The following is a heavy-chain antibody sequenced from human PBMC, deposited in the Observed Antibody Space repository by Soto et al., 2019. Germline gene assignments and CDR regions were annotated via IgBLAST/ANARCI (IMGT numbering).Heavy chain of an antibody. D-gene: IGHD3-16*01. V-gene: IGHV3-15*07. Sequence: EVQLVESGGGLVKPGGSLRLSCAASGFTFSNAWMNWVRQAPGKGLEWVGRIKSKTDGGTTDYAAPVKGRFTISRDDSKNTLYLQMNSLKTEDTAVYYCTTSSSFLRLGELTPYYYYGMDVWGQGTTVTVSS. CDR2: IKSKTDGGTT. J-gene: IGHJ6*02. CDR3: TTSSSFLRLGELTPYYYYGMDV. CDR1: GFTFSNAW.